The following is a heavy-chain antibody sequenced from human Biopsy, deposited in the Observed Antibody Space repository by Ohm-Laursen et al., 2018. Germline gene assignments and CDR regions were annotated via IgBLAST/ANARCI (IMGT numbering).Heavy chain of an antibody. D-gene: IGHD5-18*01. CDR3: AKTLGDSYGSRYFDY. CDR2: TFESGDTT. CDR1: GFTFSRYG. J-gene: IGHJ4*02. V-gene: IGHV3-23*01. Sequence: GSLRLPCTASGFTFSRYGMSWVRQAPGKGLEWVSVTFESGDTTHYGDSVKGRFSVSRDNSKSTLYLQMNSLRAEDTAVYYCAKTLGDSYGSRYFDYWGQGTLVTVSS.